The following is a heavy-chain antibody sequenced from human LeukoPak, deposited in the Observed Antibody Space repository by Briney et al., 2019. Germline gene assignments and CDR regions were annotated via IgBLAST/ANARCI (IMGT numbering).Heavy chain of an antibody. CDR1: GFTFSSYN. D-gene: IGHD6-19*01. CDR3: ARDREQWLVRPGYYFDY. Sequence: GGSLRLSCAASGFTFSSYNMNWVRQAPGKGLEWVSSISSSSNYKHYADSVKGRFTISRDNAKNSVYLQMNGLRAEDTAIYYCARDREQWLVRPGYYFDYWGQGTLVTVSS. V-gene: IGHV3-21*01. CDR2: ISSSSNYK. J-gene: IGHJ4*02.